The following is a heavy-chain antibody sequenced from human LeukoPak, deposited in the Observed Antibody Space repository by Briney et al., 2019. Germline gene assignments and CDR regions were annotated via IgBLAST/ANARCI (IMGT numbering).Heavy chain of an antibody. Sequence: GGSLRLSCAASGFTFSSYAMHWVRQAPGKGLGWVAVISYDGSNKYYADSVKGRFTISRDNSKNTLYLQMNSLRAEDTAVYYCARGGGGGYNGFDYWGQGTLVTVSS. J-gene: IGHJ4*02. CDR3: ARGGGGGYNGFDY. CDR1: GFTFSSYA. V-gene: IGHV3-30-3*01. D-gene: IGHD5-24*01. CDR2: ISYDGSNK.